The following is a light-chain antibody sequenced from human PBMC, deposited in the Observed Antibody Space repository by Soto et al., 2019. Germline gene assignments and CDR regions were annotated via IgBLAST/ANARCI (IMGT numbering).Light chain of an antibody. CDR3: QQYGSSLPIT. J-gene: IGKJ5*01. V-gene: IGKV3-20*01. CDR1: QSVSSIY. Sequence: EIVLTQSPGTLSLSPGERATLSCRASQSVSSIYLAWYQQKPGQAPRLRIYGASSRATGIPDRFSGSGSGTDFTLTISRLETEDFAVYYCQQYGSSLPITFGQGTRLEIK. CDR2: GAS.